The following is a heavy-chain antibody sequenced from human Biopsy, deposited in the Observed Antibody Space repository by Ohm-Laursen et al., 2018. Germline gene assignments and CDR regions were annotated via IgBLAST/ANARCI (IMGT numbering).Heavy chain of an antibody. V-gene: IGHV1-18*01. CDR2: ISTWDAHT. CDR3: ARGGSNYPDY. D-gene: IGHD3-16*01. Sequence: ATVKISCKASGGTLITYAISWVRQAPGRDLEWMGRISTWDAHTSYAQKVQGRVTLTIDTSTSTGYMELRSLRSDDTAVYYCARGGSNYPDYWGQGTLVTVSS. CDR1: GGTLITYA. J-gene: IGHJ4*02.